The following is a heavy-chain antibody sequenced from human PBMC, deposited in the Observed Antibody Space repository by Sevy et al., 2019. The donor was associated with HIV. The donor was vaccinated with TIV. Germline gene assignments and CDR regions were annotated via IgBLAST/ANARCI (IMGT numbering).Heavy chain of an antibody. V-gene: IGHV3-23*01. Sequence: GGSLRLSCAASGFTFNIYSMSWVRQTPGKGLEWVATLSFGCGKINHADSVKGRFTMSRDDSKNAAYLQMNNLRVEDTAIYYCAREGCTKPHDYWGQGTLVTVSS. CDR1: GFTFNIYS. D-gene: IGHD2-8*01. CDR2: LSFGCGKI. CDR3: AREGCTKPHDY. J-gene: IGHJ4*02.